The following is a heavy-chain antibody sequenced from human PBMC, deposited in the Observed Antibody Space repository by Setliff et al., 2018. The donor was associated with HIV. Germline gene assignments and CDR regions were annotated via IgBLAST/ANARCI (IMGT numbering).Heavy chain of an antibody. CDR1: GYAFTNYG. CDR3: ARGRGSQSYYYLDV. Sequence: ASVKVSCKASGYAFTNYGICWVRQAPGRGLEWMGWISPYNGKTKNDDKVQGRVTMTTDTSTNTAYMELRSLRSDDTAVYYCARGRGSQSYYYLDVWGKGTTVTVSS. CDR2: ISPYNGKT. J-gene: IGHJ6*03. D-gene: IGHD3-10*01. V-gene: IGHV1-18*01.